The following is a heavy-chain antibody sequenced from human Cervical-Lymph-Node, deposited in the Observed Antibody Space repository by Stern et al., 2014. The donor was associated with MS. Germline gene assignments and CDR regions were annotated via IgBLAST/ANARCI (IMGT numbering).Heavy chain of an antibody. D-gene: IGHD3-3*01. Sequence: VQLVESGGGLVQPGGSLRLSCAVSGFRVSTNYMNWVRQAPGQGLECVSIIYSDGRTSYADSVKGRFSISRDDSKNTLYLEMNSLRAEDTAVYYCARAGVWDVLDNWGQGTLVTVSS. CDR2: IYSDGRT. CDR3: ARAGVWDVLDN. CDR1: GFRVSTNY. V-gene: IGHV3-53*01. J-gene: IGHJ4*02.